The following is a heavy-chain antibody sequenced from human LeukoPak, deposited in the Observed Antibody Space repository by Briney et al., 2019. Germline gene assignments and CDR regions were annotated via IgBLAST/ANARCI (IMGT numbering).Heavy chain of an antibody. CDR3: ARHAGSYYTYNFDS. Sequence: GSLRLSCAASGFTFSTYAMSWVRQPPGKGLEWIASAYYTGSTNYKPSLRSRVIMSVDTSKNQFSLMLSSVTAADTAIYYCARHAGSYYTYNFDSWGQGALVTVSS. CDR2: AYYTGST. J-gene: IGHJ4*02. V-gene: IGHV4-39*01. CDR1: GFTFSTYA. D-gene: IGHD4-11*01.